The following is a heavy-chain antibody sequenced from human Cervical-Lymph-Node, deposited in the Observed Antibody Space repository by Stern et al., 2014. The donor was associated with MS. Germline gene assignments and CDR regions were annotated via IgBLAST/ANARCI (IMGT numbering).Heavy chain of an antibody. J-gene: IGHJ6*02. D-gene: IGHD5-12*01. CDR1: GYTLTDLP. Sequence: QVQLMQSGAEVKKPGASVKVSCKVSGYTLTDLPIHWVRQTPGKGLEWMGNFDSEDGETIYAQKFQGRFTMTEDASTDTAYMELSSLRSDDTAVYYCTTRAGGYGAYELYFSHGMDVWGQGTTVTVTS. CDR2: FDSEDGET. V-gene: IGHV1-24*01. CDR3: TTRAGGYGAYELYFSHGMDV.